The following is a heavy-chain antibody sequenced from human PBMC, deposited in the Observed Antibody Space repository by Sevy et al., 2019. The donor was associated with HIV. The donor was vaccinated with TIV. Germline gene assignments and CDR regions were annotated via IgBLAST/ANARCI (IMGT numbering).Heavy chain of an antibody. CDR1: GFTFSSYA. V-gene: IGHV3-23*01. Sequence: GGYLRLSCAASGFTFSSYAMSCVRQAPGKGLEWVSAISGSGGSTYYADSVKGRFTISRDNSKNTLYLQMNSLRSEDTAVYYCAKWEWQLAPFDYWGQGTQVTVSS. D-gene: IGHD6-13*01. CDR2: ISGSGGST. J-gene: IGHJ4*02. CDR3: AKWEWQLAPFDY.